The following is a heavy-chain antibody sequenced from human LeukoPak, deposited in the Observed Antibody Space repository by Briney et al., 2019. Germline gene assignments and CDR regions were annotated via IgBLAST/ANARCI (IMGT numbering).Heavy chain of an antibody. D-gene: IGHD7-27*01. CDR3: ARSRAPGAADAFDI. Sequence: GESLKISCKDSGYSFTSYLIGWVRQMPGKGLEWMGIIYPGDSDTRYSPSFQGQVTISADKSINAAYLQWSSLKAPDTAMYYCARSRAPGAADAFDIWGQGTMVTVSS. V-gene: IGHV5-51*01. J-gene: IGHJ3*02. CDR2: IYPGDSDT. CDR1: GYSFTSYL.